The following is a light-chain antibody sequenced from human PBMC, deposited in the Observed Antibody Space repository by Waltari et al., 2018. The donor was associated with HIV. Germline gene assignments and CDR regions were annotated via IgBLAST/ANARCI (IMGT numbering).Light chain of an antibody. J-gene: IGLJ1*01. CDR1: SSDMSTYNR. CDR2: EVG. V-gene: IGLV2-14*01. Sequence: QSALTQPASVSGSPGQSITISCTDSSSDMSTYNRVSWYQQFPGKAPKLIIYEVGNRLSGVSNRFSGSKSGNTASLTISGLQAEDEADYYCISYTTTNYYVFGPGTWVTVL. CDR3: ISYTTTNYYV.